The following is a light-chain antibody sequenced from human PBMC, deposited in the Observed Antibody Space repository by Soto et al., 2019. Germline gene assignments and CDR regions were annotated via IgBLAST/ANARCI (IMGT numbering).Light chain of an antibody. Sequence: DIQMTQSPSTLSASVGDRVTITCRASQTISNWLAWYQQKGGNAPRLLIYDASNLESGVPSRFSGSGSGTDFTLTISSLQPDDFASYYCQHYNTFPHTFGQGTKVDIK. CDR3: QHYNTFPHT. CDR1: QTISNW. V-gene: IGKV1-5*01. CDR2: DAS. J-gene: IGKJ1*01.